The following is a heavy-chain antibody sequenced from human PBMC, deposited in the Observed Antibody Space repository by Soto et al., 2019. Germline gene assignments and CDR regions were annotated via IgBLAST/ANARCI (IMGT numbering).Heavy chain of an antibody. CDR2: FDPEDGET. Sequence: VASVKVSCKVSGCTLTELSMHWVRQAPGKGLEWMGGFDPEDGETIYAQKFQGRVTMTEDTSTDTAYMELSSLRSEDTAVYYCASLVGYSFDYWGQGTLVTVSS. J-gene: IGHJ4*02. CDR3: ASLVGYSFDY. CDR1: GCTLTELS. V-gene: IGHV1-24*01. D-gene: IGHD6-25*01.